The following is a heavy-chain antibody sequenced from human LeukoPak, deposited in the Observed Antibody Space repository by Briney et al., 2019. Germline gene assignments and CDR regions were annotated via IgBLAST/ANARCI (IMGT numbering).Heavy chain of an antibody. J-gene: IGHJ4*02. Sequence: GASVKVSCKASGGTFSSYAISWVRQAPGQGLEWMGGIIPIFGTANYAQKFQGRVTLTTDESTSTAYMELSSLRSEDTAVYYCAKGPTYCSSTSCYLANFDYWGQGTLVTVSS. V-gene: IGHV1-69*05. CDR3: AKGPTYCSSTSCYLANFDY. D-gene: IGHD2-2*01. CDR2: IIPIFGTA. CDR1: GGTFSSYA.